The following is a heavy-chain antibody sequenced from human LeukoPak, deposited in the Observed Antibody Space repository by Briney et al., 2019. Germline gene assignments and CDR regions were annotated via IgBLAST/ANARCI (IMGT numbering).Heavy chain of an antibody. V-gene: IGHV3-23*01. CDR1: GFTFSSYA. CDR3: ARPSPPGDGYNPCDY. J-gene: IGHJ4*02. D-gene: IGHD5-24*01. Sequence: GGSLRLSCAASGFTFSSYAMSWVRQAPGKGLEWVSAISGSGGSTYYADSVKGRFTISRDNSKNTLYLQMNSLRAEDTAVYYCARPSPPGDGYNPCDYWGPGALVIVSS. CDR2: ISGSGGST.